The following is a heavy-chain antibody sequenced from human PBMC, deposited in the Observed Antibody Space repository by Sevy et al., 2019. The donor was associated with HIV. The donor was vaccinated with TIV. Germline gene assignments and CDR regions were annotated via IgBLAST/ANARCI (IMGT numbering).Heavy chain of an antibody. D-gene: IGHD3-22*01. CDR3: ARLTGEKYYYDSSGYPGAFDI. V-gene: IGHV4-39*01. CDR2: IYYSGST. CDR1: GGSISSSSYY. Sequence: SETLSLTCTVSGGSISSSSYYWGWIRQPPGKGLEWIGSIYYSGSTYYNPSLKSRVTISVDTSKNQFSLKLSSVTAADTAVYSCARLTGEKYYYDSSGYPGAFDIWGQGTMVTVSS. J-gene: IGHJ3*02.